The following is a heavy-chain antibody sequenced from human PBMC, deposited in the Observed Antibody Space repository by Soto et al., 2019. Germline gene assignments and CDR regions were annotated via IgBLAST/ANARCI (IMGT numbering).Heavy chain of an antibody. D-gene: IGHD4-17*01. CDR3: ASSALLRSAGARPYYYYGLDV. V-gene: IGHV3-23*01. CDR1: GFTFSSFS. Sequence: GGSLRLSCAASGFTFSSFSMSWVRQAPGKGLEWVSVISGSGVTTYFADSVKGRFTISRDNSKNTLLRKMNSLGGEDTAVYFCASSALLRSAGARPYYYYGLDVWGQGTTVNVSS. CDR2: ISGSGVTT. J-gene: IGHJ6*02.